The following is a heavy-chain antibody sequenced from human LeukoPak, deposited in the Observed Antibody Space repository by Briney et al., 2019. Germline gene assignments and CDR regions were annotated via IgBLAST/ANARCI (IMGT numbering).Heavy chain of an antibody. V-gene: IGHV3-7*01. Sequence: TGGSLRLSCAASGFTFSSYWMSWVHQAPGKGLEWVANIKQDGSEKYYVDSVKGRFTISRDNAKNSLYLQMNSLRAEDTAVYYCARDSAWIQLWFWDYWGQGTLVTVSS. CDR1: GFTFSSYW. CDR2: IKQDGSEK. D-gene: IGHD5-18*01. CDR3: ARDSAWIQLWFWDY. J-gene: IGHJ4*02.